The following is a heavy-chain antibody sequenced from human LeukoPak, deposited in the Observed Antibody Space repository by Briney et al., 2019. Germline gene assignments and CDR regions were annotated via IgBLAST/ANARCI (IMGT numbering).Heavy chain of an antibody. V-gene: IGHV3-21*01. CDR1: GFSFSTFS. CDR3: ARDLRSIGFAMDV. J-gene: IGHJ6*02. D-gene: IGHD3-10*01. Sequence: PGGSLRLSCAASGFSFSTFSMNWVRQAPGKGLEWVSSISSSSSSISYADSVKGRFTISRDNPQNSLFLQMNSLRAEDTAVYYCARDLRSIGFAMDVWGQGTTVTVSS. CDR2: ISSSSSSI.